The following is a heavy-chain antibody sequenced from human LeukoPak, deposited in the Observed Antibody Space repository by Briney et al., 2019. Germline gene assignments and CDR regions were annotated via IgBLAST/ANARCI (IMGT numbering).Heavy chain of an antibody. CDR2: ISSSGSTI. Sequence: LSLTCTVSGGSISSYYWSWIRQPPGKGLEWVSYISSSGSTIYYADSVKGRFTISRDNAKNSLYLQMNSLRAEDTAAYYCARDRWIAAAVWFDPWGQGTLVTVSS. CDR3: ARDRWIAAAVWFDP. V-gene: IGHV3-11*01. CDR1: GGSISSYY. J-gene: IGHJ5*02. D-gene: IGHD6-13*01.